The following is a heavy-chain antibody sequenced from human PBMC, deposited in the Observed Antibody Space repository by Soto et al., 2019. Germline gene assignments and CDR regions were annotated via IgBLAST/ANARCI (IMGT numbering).Heavy chain of an antibody. V-gene: IGHV1-69*01. CDR2: IIPISGTA. D-gene: IGHD2-2*01. CDR3: ARSQGSSTSLEIYYYYYYGMDV. CDR1: GGTFSSYA. J-gene: IGHJ6*02. Sequence: QVQLVQSGAEVKKPGPSVKVSCKASGGTFSSYAISWVRQAPGQGLEWMGGIIPISGTANYAQKFQGRVTITADESTSTAYIELSSLRSEDTAVYYCARSQGSSTSLEIYYYYYYGMDVWGQGTTVTVSS.